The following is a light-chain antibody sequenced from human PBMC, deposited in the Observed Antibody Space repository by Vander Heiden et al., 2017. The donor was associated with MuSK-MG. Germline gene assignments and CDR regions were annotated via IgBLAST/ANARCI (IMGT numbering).Light chain of an antibody. CDR1: SLRSYY. CDR3: HSRDSSGNHLV. CDR2: GKN. Sequence: SSELTQDTAVSVALGQTVRITCQGDSLRSYYASWYQQKPGQAPVLVIYGKNNRPSGIPDRFSGSSSGNTASLTITGAQAEDEADYYCHSRDSSGNHLVFGGGTKLTVL. V-gene: IGLV3-19*01. J-gene: IGLJ2*01.